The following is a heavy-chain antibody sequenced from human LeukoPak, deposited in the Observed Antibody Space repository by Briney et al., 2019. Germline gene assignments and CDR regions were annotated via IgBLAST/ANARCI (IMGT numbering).Heavy chain of an antibody. J-gene: IGHJ4*02. CDR3: AKAHDIVVVPAAPFDY. Sequence: GGFLRLSCAASGFTFSYYAMSWVRQAPGKGLEWVSSISGSGSRTYYADSVKGRFTISRDNSKNTLYLQMNSLRAEDTAVYYCAKAHDIVVVPAAPFDYWGQGTLVTVSS. V-gene: IGHV3-23*01. CDR2: ISGSGSRT. CDR1: GFTFSYYA. D-gene: IGHD2-2*01.